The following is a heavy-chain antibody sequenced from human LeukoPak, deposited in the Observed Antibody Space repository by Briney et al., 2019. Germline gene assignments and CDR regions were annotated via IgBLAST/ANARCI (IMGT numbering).Heavy chain of an antibody. V-gene: IGHV3-11*01. Sequence: GGSLRLSCAASGFTFSDYYMSWIRQAPGKGLEWVSYISSSGSTIYYADSVKGRFTISRDNAKNSLYLQMNSLRAEDTALYYCAKDLLWFGELSPFDYWGQGTLVTVSS. CDR2: ISSSGSTI. CDR3: AKDLLWFGELSPFDY. J-gene: IGHJ4*02. D-gene: IGHD3-10*01. CDR1: GFTFSDYY.